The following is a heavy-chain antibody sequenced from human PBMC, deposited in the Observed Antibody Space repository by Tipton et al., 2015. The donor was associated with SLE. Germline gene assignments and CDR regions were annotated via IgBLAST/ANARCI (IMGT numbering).Heavy chain of an antibody. CDR3: ARGGLGVSYYYYMDV. D-gene: IGHD1-26*01. Sequence: TLSLTCSVSGVSISFYYWSWIRQPPGKGLEWIGFIYYSGSTNYNPSLKSRVTISVDTSKNQFSLKLSSVTAADTAVYYCARGGLGVSYYYYMDVWGKGTTVTVSS. CDR2: IYYSGST. J-gene: IGHJ6*03. CDR1: GVSISFYY. V-gene: IGHV4-59*01.